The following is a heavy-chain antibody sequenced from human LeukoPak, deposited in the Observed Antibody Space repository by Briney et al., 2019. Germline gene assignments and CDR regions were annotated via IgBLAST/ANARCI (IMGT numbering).Heavy chain of an antibody. Sequence: PSETLSLICTVSGGSLSNYYWSWIRLPPGKGLEWIGYIYYSGSTNYNPSLKSRVTISVDTSKNQFSLKLSSVTAADTAAYYCARSGTVGAMPVWGQGTLVTVSS. D-gene: IGHD1-26*01. J-gene: IGHJ4*02. V-gene: IGHV4-59*08. CDR3: ARSGTVGAMPV. CDR2: IYYSGST. CDR1: GGSLSNYY.